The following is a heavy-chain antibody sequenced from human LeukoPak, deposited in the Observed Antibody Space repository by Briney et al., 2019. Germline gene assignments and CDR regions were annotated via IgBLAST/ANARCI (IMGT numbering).Heavy chain of an antibody. V-gene: IGHV4-4*07. D-gene: IGHD4-17*01. CDR1: GGSISSYY. CDR3: ARNADKNYGDYSYYYYYMDV. J-gene: IGHJ6*03. CDR2: IYTSGGT. Sequence: PSETLSLTCTVSGGSISSYYWSWIRQPAGKGLEWIGRIYTSGGTNYNPSLKSRVTMSVDTSKNQFSLKLSSVTAADTAVYYCARNADKNYGDYSYYYYYMDVWGKGTTVTVSS.